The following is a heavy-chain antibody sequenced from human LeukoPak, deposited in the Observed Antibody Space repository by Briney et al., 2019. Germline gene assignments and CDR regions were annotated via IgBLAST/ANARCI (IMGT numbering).Heavy chain of an antibody. Sequence: PGGSLRLSCAASGFTFSSYWMSWVRQAPGKGLEWVANIKQDGSEKYYVDSVKGRFTISRDNSKNTLYLQMNSLRAEDTAVYYCAKDGDSSGYYRATLLYFDYWGQGTLVTVSS. CDR1: GFTFSSYW. CDR3: AKDGDSSGYYRATLLYFDY. V-gene: IGHV3-7*03. J-gene: IGHJ4*02. D-gene: IGHD3-22*01. CDR2: IKQDGSEK.